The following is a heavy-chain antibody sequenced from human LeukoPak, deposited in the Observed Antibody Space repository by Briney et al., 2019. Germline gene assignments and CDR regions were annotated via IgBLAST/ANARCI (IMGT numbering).Heavy chain of an antibody. CDR2: ISGSGGST. V-gene: IGHV3-23*01. J-gene: IGHJ4*02. Sequence: GGSLRLSCAASGFTFSSYAMSWVRQAPGKGLEWVSAISGSGGSTYYADSVKGRFTVSRDNSKNTLYLQMNSLRDEDTAVFYCAKDLRSGRFCWGQGTLVTVSS. CDR3: AKDLRSGRFC. CDR1: GFTFSSYA.